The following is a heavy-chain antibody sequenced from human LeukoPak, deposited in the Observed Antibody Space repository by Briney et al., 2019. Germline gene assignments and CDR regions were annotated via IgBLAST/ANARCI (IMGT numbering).Heavy chain of an antibody. D-gene: IGHD3-9*01. CDR1: NDSFSNYY. CDR2: VYYTDKT. Sequence: SETLSLTCTVSNDSFSNYYWTWIRQSPGKALEWIGYVYYTDKTHYNPSLKSRVFISADTSQNQFSLRLSSVTAADTAVYYCARASMSRRDGHNRHYEIDHWGQGTLVTVSS. J-gene: IGHJ1*01. CDR3: ARASMSRRDGHNRHYEIDH. V-gene: IGHV4-59*01.